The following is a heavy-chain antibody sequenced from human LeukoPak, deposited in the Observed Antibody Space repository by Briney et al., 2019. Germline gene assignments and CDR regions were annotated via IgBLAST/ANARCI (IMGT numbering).Heavy chain of an antibody. CDR3: ARDGHCGGDCYQYFEH. Sequence: ASVKVSCKASGYTFTGYYMHWVRQAPGQGLEWMGWINPNSGSTNYAQKFQGRVTMTRDTSISTAYMELSRLRSDDTAVYYSARDGHCGGDCYQYFEHWGQGTLVTVSS. CDR1: GYTFTGYY. V-gene: IGHV1-2*02. CDR2: INPNSGST. J-gene: IGHJ1*01. D-gene: IGHD2-21*02.